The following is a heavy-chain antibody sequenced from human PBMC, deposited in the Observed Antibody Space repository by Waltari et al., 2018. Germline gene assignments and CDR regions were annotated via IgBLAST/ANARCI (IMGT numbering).Heavy chain of an antibody. D-gene: IGHD2-2*03. CDR2: VYHDGTT. V-gene: IGHV4-38-2*01. Sequence: QVQLLESGPGLVKSSETLSLTCDVSGYAVNSGFYWGWIRQAPGEGLEWVATVYHDGTTFYIPSLKSRLSVSMDTSKNQISLTLKSVTAADTAVYHCSRQVLGYCTSAACRRLESWGQGTLVTVSS. CDR3: SRQVLGYCTSAACRRLES. CDR1: GYAVNSGFY. J-gene: IGHJ4*02.